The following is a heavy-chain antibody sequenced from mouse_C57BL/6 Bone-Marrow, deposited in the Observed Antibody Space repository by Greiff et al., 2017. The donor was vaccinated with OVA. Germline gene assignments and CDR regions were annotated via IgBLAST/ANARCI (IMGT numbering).Heavy chain of an antibody. CDR2: IYPRSGNT. CDR3: ARGTGPFDY. V-gene: IGHV1-81*01. CDR1: GYTFTSYG. J-gene: IGHJ2*01. D-gene: IGHD4-1*01. Sequence: VQLQQSGAELARPGASVKLSCKASGYTFTSYGISWVKQRTGQGLEWIGEIYPRSGNTYYNEKFKGKDTLTADKSSSTAYMELRSLTSEDSAVYFCARGTGPFDYWGQGTTLTVSS.